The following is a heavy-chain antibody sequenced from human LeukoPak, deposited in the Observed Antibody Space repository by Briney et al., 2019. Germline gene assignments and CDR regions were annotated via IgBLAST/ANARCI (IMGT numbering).Heavy chain of an antibody. V-gene: IGHV4-38-2*01. D-gene: IGHD2-2*01. Sequence: SETLSLTCAVSGYSISSGYYWGWIRQPPGKGLEWIGRIYHSGSTYYNPSLKSRVTISVDTSKNQFSLKLSSVTAADTAVYYCARLTYTSCYEGYCYYYYMDVWGKGTTVTVSS. CDR2: IYHSGST. CDR3: ARLTYTSCYEGYCYYYYMDV. CDR1: GYSISSGYY. J-gene: IGHJ6*03.